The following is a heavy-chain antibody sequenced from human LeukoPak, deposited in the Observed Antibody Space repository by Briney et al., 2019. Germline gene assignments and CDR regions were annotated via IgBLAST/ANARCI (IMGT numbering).Heavy chain of an antibody. CDR2: ISSSGSTI. V-gene: IGHV3-48*03. D-gene: IGHD6-19*01. CDR1: GFTFSSYE. Sequence: GGSLRLSCAASGFTFSSYEMNWVRQAPGKGLEWVSYISSSGSTIYYADSVKRRFTISRDNAKNSLYLQMNSLRAEDTAVYYCARGGIAVAEFYFDYWGQGTLVTVSS. J-gene: IGHJ4*02. CDR3: ARGGIAVAEFYFDY.